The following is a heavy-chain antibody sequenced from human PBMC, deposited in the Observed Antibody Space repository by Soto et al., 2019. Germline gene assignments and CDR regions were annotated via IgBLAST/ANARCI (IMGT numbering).Heavy chain of an antibody. D-gene: IGHD4-17*01. CDR3: AKMVYGDYLDAFDI. J-gene: IGHJ3*02. Sequence: QLQLQESGPGLVKPSETLSLTCTVSGGSISSSSYYWGWIRQPPGKGLEWIGSIYYSGSTYYNPSLKRRVTISVDTSKNQFSLKLGPVTAADTAVYYCAKMVYGDYLDAFDIWGQGTMVTVSS. V-gene: IGHV4-39*01. CDR1: GGSISSSSYY. CDR2: IYYSGST.